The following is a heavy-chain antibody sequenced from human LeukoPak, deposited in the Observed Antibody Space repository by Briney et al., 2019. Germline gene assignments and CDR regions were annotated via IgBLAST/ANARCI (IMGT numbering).Heavy chain of an antibody. CDR3: ARDSSGWYQY. V-gene: IGHV3-48*03. CDR1: GFTFSSYE. J-gene: IGHJ4*02. Sequence: GGSLRLSCAASGFTFSSYEMNWVRQAPGKGLEWVPYISSSGSTIYYADSVKGRFTISRDNAKNSLYLQMNSLRAEDTAVYYCARDSSGWYQYWGQGTLVTVSS. D-gene: IGHD6-19*01. CDR2: ISSSGSTI.